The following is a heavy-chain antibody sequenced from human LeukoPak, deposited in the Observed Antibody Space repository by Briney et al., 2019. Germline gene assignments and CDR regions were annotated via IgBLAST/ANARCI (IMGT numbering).Heavy chain of an antibody. Sequence: GRSLRLSCAASGFTFDDYAMHWVRQAPGKGLEWVSGISWNSGSIGYADSVKGRFTISRDNAKNSLYLQMNSLRAEDTALYYCAKGRFGGVIGSAPYFDYWGQGTLVTVSS. CDR1: GFTFDDYA. D-gene: IGHD3-16*02. CDR3: AKGRFGGVIGSAPYFDY. J-gene: IGHJ4*02. CDR2: ISWNSGSI. V-gene: IGHV3-9*01.